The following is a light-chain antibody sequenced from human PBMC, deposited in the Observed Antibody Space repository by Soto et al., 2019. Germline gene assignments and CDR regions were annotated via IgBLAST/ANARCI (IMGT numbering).Light chain of an antibody. CDR3: QQYDDWPPLT. CDR1: QSVNIY. V-gene: IGKV3D-15*01. CDR2: GAS. J-gene: IGKJ4*01. Sequence: EIVMTQSPATLSVSPGERATLSCRASQSVNIYLAWYQQKPGQAPRLLIFGASYRATGIPARFSGSGSGTEFNLTISSLQSEDFAVYFCQQYDDWPPLTFGGGTKVDI.